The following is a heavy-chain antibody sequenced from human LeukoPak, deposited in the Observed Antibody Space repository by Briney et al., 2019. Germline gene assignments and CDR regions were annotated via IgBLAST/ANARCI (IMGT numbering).Heavy chain of an antibody. V-gene: IGHV3-11*06. J-gene: IGHJ4*02. CDR2: ISSSSSYT. CDR1: GFIVSNHY. CDR3: ARVVVTPWYFDY. D-gene: IGHD3-22*01. Sequence: GGSLRLSCAASGFIVSNHYMSWIRQAPGKGLEWVSYISSSSSYTNYADSVKGRFTISRDNAKNSLYLQMNSLRAEDTAVYYCARVVVTPWYFDYWGQGTLVTVSS.